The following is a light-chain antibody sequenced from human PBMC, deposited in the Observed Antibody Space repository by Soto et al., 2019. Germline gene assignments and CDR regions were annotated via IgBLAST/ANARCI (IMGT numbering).Light chain of an antibody. CDR2: DVV. CDR3: SSYTSTSTLYV. Sequence: QSVLTQPASVSGSPGQSITISCSGTSSDVGGYNFVSWYQHHPGKAPKLMIYDVVNRPSGVSNRFSGSKPGSTASLTISGLQAEDEATYYCSSYTSTSTLYVFGPGTKVTVL. CDR1: SSDVGGYNF. J-gene: IGLJ1*01. V-gene: IGLV2-14*01.